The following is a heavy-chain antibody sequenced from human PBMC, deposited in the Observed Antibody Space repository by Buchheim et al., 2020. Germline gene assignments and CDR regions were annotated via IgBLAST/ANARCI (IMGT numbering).Heavy chain of an antibody. CDR1: GFTFSSYS. CDR2: ISSSSSTI. CDR3: ARDAAYYDFWSGYHTFDY. J-gene: IGHJ4*02. Sequence: EVQLVESGGGLVQPGGSLRLSCAACGFTFSSYSMNWVRQAPGKGLEWVSYISSSSSTIYYADSVKGRFTISRDNAKNSLYLQMNSLRAEDTAVYYCARDAAYYDFWSGYHTFDYWGQGTL. D-gene: IGHD3-3*01. V-gene: IGHV3-48*01.